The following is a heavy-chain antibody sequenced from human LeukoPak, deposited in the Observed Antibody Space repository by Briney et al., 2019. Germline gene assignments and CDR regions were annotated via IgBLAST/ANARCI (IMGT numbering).Heavy chain of an antibody. CDR3: ARVGDHFHWNLDL. V-gene: IGHV3-53*01. Sequence: GGSLRLSCGASGFTARTYYMNGLPGAPGKGVEGVSSIYSGGNTYYAGSVKGRFTISRDTSKNTLSLQMNSLRAEDTAVYFCARVGDHFHWNLDLWGRGTLVTVSS. D-gene: IGHD3-3*02. CDR1: GFTARTYY. CDR2: IYSGGNT. J-gene: IGHJ2*01.